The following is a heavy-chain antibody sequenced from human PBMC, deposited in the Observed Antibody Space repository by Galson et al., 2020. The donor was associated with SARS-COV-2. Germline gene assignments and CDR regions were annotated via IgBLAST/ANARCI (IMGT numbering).Heavy chain of an antibody. D-gene: IGHD2-2*01. CDR3: ANPYCGGTSCSF. CDR1: GFTFSNFA. Sequence: TGGSLRLSCVVSGFTFSNFALSWVRQAPGKGLEWVSGIRASGGSTYYADSVKGRFTISRDNSKNTLFLQMNSLRAEDTAVYYCANPYCGGTSCSFWGQGTLVTVSS. V-gene: IGHV3-23*01. J-gene: IGHJ4*02. CDR2: IRASGGST.